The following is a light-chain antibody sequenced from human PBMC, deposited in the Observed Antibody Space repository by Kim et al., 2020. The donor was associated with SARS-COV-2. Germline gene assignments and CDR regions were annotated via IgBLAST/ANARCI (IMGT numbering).Light chain of an antibody. V-gene: IGLV2-14*04. CDR2: DVT. Sequence: GQSITISCTGTSRDIGGYNHVSWFQQHPGKVPKVMIFDVTKRPSGVSNRFSGSKSGNTASLTISGLQAEDEADYYCCSITTTTTFVFGSGTKVTVL. CDR1: SRDIGGYNH. J-gene: IGLJ1*01. CDR3: CSITTTTTFV.